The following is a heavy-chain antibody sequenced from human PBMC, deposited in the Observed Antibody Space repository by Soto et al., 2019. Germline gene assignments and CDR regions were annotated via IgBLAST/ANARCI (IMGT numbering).Heavy chain of an antibody. Sequence: SETLSLTCPVSGGSITSLSYFWAWVLQPPGKALEWIASLYTSAITYYIPSLESRVTISVDTSQNQFSLKLRSVTAADMAVSYCATTPGIASGGCFEYWGQGALVTVSS. D-gene: IGHD6-13*01. CDR1: GGSITSLSYF. J-gene: IGHJ4*02. V-gene: IGHV4-39*01. CDR2: LYTSAIT. CDR3: ATTPGIASGGCFEY.